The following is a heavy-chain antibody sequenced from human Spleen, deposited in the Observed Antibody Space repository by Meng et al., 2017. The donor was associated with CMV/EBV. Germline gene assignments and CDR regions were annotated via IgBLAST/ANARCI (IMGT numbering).Heavy chain of an antibody. D-gene: IGHD4-11*01. CDR1: GFTFSSYW. CDR3: ARDPYSTYYYYGMDV. V-gene: IGHV3-74*01. J-gene: IGHJ6*02. CDR2: INSDGSST. Sequence: LSLTCAASGFTFSSYWMHWVRQAPGKGLVWVSRINSDGSSTSYADSVKGRFTISRDNAKNTLYLQMNSLRAEDTAVYYCARDPYSTYYYYGMDVWGQGTTVTVSS.